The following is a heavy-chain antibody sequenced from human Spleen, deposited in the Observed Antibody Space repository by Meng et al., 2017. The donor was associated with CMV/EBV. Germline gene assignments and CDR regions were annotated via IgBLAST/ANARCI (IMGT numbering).Heavy chain of an antibody. V-gene: IGHV3-30-3*01. CDR2: MSFGPNNK. CDR1: GFIFNNYA. J-gene: IGHJ5*02. D-gene: IGHD6-6*01. Sequence: GESLKISCVASGFIFNNYAMHWVRQAPGKGLEWVAVMSFGPNNKHYADSVKGRFTISRDNSKRTLYLEMNSLRAEDTAVYYCARDDPYRSSSSGFDPWGQGTLVTVSS. CDR3: ARDDPYRSSSSGFDP.